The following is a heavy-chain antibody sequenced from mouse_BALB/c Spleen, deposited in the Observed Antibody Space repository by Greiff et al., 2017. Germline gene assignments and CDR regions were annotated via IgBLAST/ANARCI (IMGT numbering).Heavy chain of an antibody. J-gene: IGHJ4*01. CDR2: IWTGGGT. CDR3: VRRGYGSSHYAMDY. D-gene: IGHD1-1*01. CDR1: GFSLTSYD. V-gene: IGHV2-9-2*01. Sequence: QVQLQQSGPGLVAPSQSLSITCTVSGFSLTSYDISWIRQPPGKGLEWLGVIWTGGGTNYNSAFMSRLSISKDNSKSQVFLKMNSLQTDDTAIYYCVRRGYGSSHYAMDYWGQGTSVTVSS.